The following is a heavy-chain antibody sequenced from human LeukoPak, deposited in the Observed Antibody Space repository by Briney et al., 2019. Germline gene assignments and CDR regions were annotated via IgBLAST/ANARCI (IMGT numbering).Heavy chain of an antibody. CDR2: IYSGGST. V-gene: IGHV3-53*05. CDR1: GFTVSSNY. J-gene: IGHJ3*02. CDR3: AKDFGVVTAIGAFDI. D-gene: IGHD2-21*02. Sequence: GGSLRLSCAASGFTVSSNYMSWVRQAPGKGLEWVSVIYSGGSTYYADSVKGRFTISRDNSKNTLYLQMNSLRAEDTALYYCAKDFGVVTAIGAFDIWGQGTMVTVSS.